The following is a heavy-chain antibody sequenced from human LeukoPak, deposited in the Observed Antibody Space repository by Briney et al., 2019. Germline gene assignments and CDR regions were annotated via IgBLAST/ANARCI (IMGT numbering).Heavy chain of an antibody. J-gene: IGHJ4*02. D-gene: IGHD6-13*01. CDR2: ISSSSSYI. CDR1: GFTFSDYY. V-gene: IGHV3-11*06. CDR3: AGPLQQLAGVFDY. Sequence: GGSLRLSCAASGFTFSDYYMSWIRQAPGKGLEWVSSISSSSSYIYYADSVKGRFTISRDNAKNSLYLQMNSLRAEDTAVYYCAGPLQQLAGVFDYWGQGTLVTVSS.